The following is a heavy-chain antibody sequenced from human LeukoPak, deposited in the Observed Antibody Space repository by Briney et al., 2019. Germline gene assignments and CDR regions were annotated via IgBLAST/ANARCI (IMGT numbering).Heavy chain of an antibody. D-gene: IGHD2-2*02. CDR3: AREGRVRYCSSTSCYRGYWFDP. J-gene: IGHJ5*02. CDR1: GYTFTGYY. CDR2: INPNSGGT. V-gene: IGHV1-2*02. Sequence: ASVKVSCKASGYTFTGYYMHWVRQAPGQGLEWMGWINPNSGGTNYAQKFQGRVTMTRDTSISIAYMELSRLRSDDTAVYYCAREGRVRYCSSTSCYRGYWFDPWGQGTLVTVSS.